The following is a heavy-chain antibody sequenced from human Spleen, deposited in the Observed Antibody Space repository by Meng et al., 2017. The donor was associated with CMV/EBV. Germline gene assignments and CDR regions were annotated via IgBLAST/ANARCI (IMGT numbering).Heavy chain of an antibody. CDR1: RGSISSNN. J-gene: IGHJ4*02. V-gene: IGHV3-21*01. CDR2: ISSSSSYI. Sequence: GGPLRLSCSVSRGSISSNNWWSWVRQPPGKGLEWVSSISSSSSYIYYADSVKGRFTISRDNAKNSLYLQMNSLRAEDTAVYYCARDRVRAFLYWGQGTLVTVSS. D-gene: IGHD1-1*01. CDR3: ARDRVRAFLY.